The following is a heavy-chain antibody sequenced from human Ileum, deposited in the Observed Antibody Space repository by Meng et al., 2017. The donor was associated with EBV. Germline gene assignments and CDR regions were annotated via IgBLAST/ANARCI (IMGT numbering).Heavy chain of an antibody. D-gene: IGHD3-10*01. Sequence: VPPGQSGPEVKKPGASVQVSCKASDYTFMGYGVSWVRQAPGQGLEWMAWLGAHDGDTSHAPKFQGRVTVSADRPTATAYMEFRSLRSDDTAVYYCARGTPGRSYSDYWGQGTLVTVSS. CDR3: ARGTPGRSYSDY. J-gene: IGHJ4*02. V-gene: IGHV1-18*01. CDR2: LGAHDGDT. CDR1: DYTFMGYG.